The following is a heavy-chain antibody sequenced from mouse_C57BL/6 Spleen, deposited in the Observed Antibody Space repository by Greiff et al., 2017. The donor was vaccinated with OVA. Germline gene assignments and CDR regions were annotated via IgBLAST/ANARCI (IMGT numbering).Heavy chain of an antibody. Sequence: EVKLVESGEGLVKPGGSLKLSCAASGFTFSSYAMSWVRQTPEKRLEWVAYISSGGDCTYYADTVKGRFTISRDNARNTLYLQMSSLKSEHTTMYYCARGGRITAVVAPFDYWGQGTTLTVSS. D-gene: IGHD1-1*01. V-gene: IGHV5S21*01. CDR2: ISSGGDCT. CDR3: ARGGRITAVVAPFDY. J-gene: IGHJ2*01. CDR1: GFTFSSYA.